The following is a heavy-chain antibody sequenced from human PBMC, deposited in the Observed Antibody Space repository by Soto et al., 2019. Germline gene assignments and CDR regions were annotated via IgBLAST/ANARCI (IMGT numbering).Heavy chain of an antibody. CDR1: GFTFGDYV. V-gene: IGHV3-49*03. CDR3: TTNYYVSSCYDHWFDH. J-gene: IGHJ5*02. CDR2: IRSKAYGGTT. Sequence: GGSLRLSCTASGFTFGDYVMSWFRQAPGKGLEWVGFIRSKAYGGTTYYAASVKGRFTISRDDSKSIAYLQMNSLKTEDTAVYYCTTNYYVSSCYDHWFDHWGQGTLVTVP. D-gene: IGHD3-22*01.